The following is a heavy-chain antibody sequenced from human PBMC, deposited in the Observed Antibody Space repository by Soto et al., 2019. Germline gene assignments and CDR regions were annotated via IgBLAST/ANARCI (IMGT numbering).Heavy chain of an antibody. V-gene: IGHV4-34*01. CDR2: INHSGST. CDR1: GGSFSGYY. D-gene: IGHD2-15*01. J-gene: IGHJ4*02. Sequence: QVQLQQWGAGLLKPSETLSLTCAVYGGSFSGYYWSWIRQPPGKGLEWIGEINHSGSTNYNPSLMSRVPISVDTFKNQFALKLSSVTAADTAVYYCARAAPRYCSGGSCYSARDYWGQGTLVTVSS. CDR3: ARAAPRYCSGGSCYSARDY.